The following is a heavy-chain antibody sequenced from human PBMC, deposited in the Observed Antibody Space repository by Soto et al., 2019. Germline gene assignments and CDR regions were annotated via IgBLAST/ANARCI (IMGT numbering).Heavy chain of an antibody. V-gene: IGHV1-46*01. J-gene: IGHJ4*02. D-gene: IGHD2-2*01. CDR2: INPSGGST. Sequence: ASVNGACKTSGYTFTSYYMHWVRQTTGQGLEWMGIINPSGGSTSYAQKFQGRVTMTRDTSTSTVYMELSSLRSEDTAVYYCARGNVVVPAAIHSDYWGQGTLVTVSS. CDR1: GYTFTSYY. CDR3: ARGNVVVPAAIHSDY.